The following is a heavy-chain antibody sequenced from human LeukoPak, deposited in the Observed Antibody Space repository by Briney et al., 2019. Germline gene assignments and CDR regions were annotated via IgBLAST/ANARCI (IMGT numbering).Heavy chain of an antibody. J-gene: IGHJ4*02. V-gene: IGHV1-3*01. CDR3: ARGTPWIQLWTQYFDY. CDR2: INAGNGNT. CDR1: GYTFTSYA. D-gene: IGHD5-18*01. Sequence: ASVEVSCKASGYTFTSYAMHWVRQAPGQRLEWMGWINAGNGNTKYSQKFQGRVTITRDTSASTAYMELSSVRSEDTAVYYCARGTPWIQLWTQYFDYWGQGTLVTVSS.